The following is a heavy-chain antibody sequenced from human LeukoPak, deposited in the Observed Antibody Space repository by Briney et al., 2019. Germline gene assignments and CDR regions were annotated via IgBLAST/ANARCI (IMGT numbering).Heavy chain of an antibody. CDR2: IIPIFGTA. V-gene: IGHV1-69*05. CDR1: GGTFSSYA. J-gene: IGHJ4*02. D-gene: IGHD3-22*01. CDR3: ARDIGYNYDSSGYYYG. Sequence: SVKVSCKASGGTFSSYAISWVRQAPGQGLEWMGRIIPIFGTANYAQKFQGRVTITTDESTSTAYMELSSLRSEDTAVYYCARDIGYNYDSSGYYYGWGQGTLVTVSS.